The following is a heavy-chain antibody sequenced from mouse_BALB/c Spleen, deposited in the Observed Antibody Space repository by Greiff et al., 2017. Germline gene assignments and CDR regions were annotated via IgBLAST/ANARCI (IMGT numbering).Heavy chain of an antibody. D-gene: IGHD2-14*01. J-gene: IGHJ3*01. CDR1: GLSLPSYG. CDR2: IWAGGST. Sequence: QVKLKESGPGLVAPSQSLSITRTVSGLSLPSYGVHWVRQPPGKGLEWLGVIWAGGSTNYNSALMSRLSISKDNSKSQVFLKMNSLQTDDTAMYYCAKGEGVRREIAYWGQGTLVTVSA. V-gene: IGHV2-9*02. CDR3: AKGEGVRREIAY.